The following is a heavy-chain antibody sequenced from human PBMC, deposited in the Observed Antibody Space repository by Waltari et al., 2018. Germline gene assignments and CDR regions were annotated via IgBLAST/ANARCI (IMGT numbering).Heavy chain of an antibody. D-gene: IGHD5-12*01. V-gene: IGHV1-8*01. CDR2: MNPNSGNT. J-gene: IGHJ3*02. CDR3: ARGGGYSGYDFHDAFDI. Sequence: QVQLVQSGAEVKKPGASVKVSCKASGYTFTSYDINWVRQATGQGLEWMGWMNPNSGNTGYAQKFQGRVTMTRNTSISTAYMELSSLRSEDTAVYYCARGGGYSGYDFHDAFDIWGQGTMVTVSS. CDR1: GYTFTSYD.